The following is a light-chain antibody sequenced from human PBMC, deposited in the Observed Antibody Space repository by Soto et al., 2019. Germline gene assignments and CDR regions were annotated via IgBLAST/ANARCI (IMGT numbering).Light chain of an antibody. CDR1: QGISSW. Sequence: DIQMTQSPSSVSASVGDRVTITCRASQGISSWIAWYQQKPGKAPKLLIYAAASVQSGVPSRFSASGSGTDFTPTISSLQPEDFATYYCQQANSFPQITFGQATRLAIK. J-gene: IGKJ5*01. CDR2: AAA. V-gene: IGKV1-12*01. CDR3: QQANSFPQIT.